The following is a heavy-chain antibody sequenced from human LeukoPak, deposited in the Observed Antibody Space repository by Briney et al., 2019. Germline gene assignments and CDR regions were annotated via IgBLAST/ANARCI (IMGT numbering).Heavy chain of an antibody. Sequence: GGSLRLSCAASGFTFSSYSMDWVRQAPGKGLEWVSSISSSSSYIYYADSVKGRFTISRDNAKNSLNLQMNSLRAGDTAVYYCARDPYSGSYGADYYYYMDVWGKGTTVTISS. D-gene: IGHD1-26*01. CDR1: GFTFSSYS. CDR3: ARDPYSGSYGADYYYYMDV. CDR2: ISSSSSYI. J-gene: IGHJ6*03. V-gene: IGHV3-21*01.